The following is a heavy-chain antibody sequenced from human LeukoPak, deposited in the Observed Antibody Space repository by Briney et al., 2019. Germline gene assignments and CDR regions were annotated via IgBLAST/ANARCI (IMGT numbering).Heavy chain of an antibody. CDR3: ARGDYRIAVAGRYDY. CDR1: GFTFDDYG. V-gene: IGHV3-20*01. Sequence: PGGSPRLSCAASGFTFDDYGMSWVRQAPGKGLEWVSGINWNGGSTGYADSVKGRFTISRDNAKNSLYLQMNSLRAEDTALYHYARGDYRIAVAGRYDYWGQGTLVTASS. J-gene: IGHJ4*02. D-gene: IGHD6-19*01. CDR2: INWNGGST.